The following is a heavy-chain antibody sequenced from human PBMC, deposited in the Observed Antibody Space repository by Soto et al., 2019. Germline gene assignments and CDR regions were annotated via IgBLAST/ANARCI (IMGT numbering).Heavy chain of an antibody. CDR2: IYTAGGT. J-gene: IGHJ5*02. CDR3: ERALPVAKGGFDP. CDR1: GFTFSNTY. D-gene: IGHD2-2*01. Sequence: PXECLTLSCAASGFTFSNTYMTWVRQPPGKGLECVSVIYTAGGTNYADSVKGRFIISRDNSKNTLYLQMNSLRAEDTAVYYCERALPVAKGGFDPWGQGTLVTVSS. V-gene: IGHV3-53*01.